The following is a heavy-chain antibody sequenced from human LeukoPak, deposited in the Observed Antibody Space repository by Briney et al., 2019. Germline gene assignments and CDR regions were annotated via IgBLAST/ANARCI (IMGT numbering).Heavy chain of an antibody. D-gene: IGHD6-13*01. J-gene: IGHJ4*02. Sequence: ASVKVSCKASVYTFTSYGISWVRQAPGQGLEWMGWISAYNGNTNYAQKLQGRVTMTTDTSTSTAYMELRSLRSDDTAVYYCARADGIAAAGMSDYWGQGTLVTVSS. V-gene: IGHV1-18*01. CDR2: ISAYNGNT. CDR1: VYTFTSYG. CDR3: ARADGIAAAGMSDY.